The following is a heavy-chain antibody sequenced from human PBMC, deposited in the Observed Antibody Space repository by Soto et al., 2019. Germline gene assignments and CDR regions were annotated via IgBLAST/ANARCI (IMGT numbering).Heavy chain of an antibody. J-gene: IGHJ4*02. CDR1: GYTFRNYG. CDR3: ARDRGAVGVPAASPSGGRCFTQRF. V-gene: IGHV1-18*01. Sequence: QVQLVQSGAEVKKPGASVKVSCKASGYTFRNYGITWVRQAPGQGLEWMGWIATYNGNTGYAQKLQARLSMTPNTSTSAAYMEMRSLRSDDTAVYYCARDRGAVGVPAASPSGGRCFTQRFWGQGTLVIVSS. D-gene: IGHD2-15*01. CDR2: IATYNGNT.